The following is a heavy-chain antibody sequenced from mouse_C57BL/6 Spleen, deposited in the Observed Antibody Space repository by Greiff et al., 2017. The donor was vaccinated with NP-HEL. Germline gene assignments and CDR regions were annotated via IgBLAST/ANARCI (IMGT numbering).Heavy chain of an antibody. CDR3: VSLAN. Sequence: EVQLVESGGGLVQPRGSLKLSCAASGFSFTTYAMNWVRQAPGKGLEWVARIRSKSNNYAYYYADSVKARFTFSRDDTDSMLYLRMNNENTEDTSMYYWVSLANWGQGTLVTVSA. CDR2: IRSKSNNYAY. CDR1: GFSFTTYA. J-gene: IGHJ3*01. V-gene: IGHV10-1*01.